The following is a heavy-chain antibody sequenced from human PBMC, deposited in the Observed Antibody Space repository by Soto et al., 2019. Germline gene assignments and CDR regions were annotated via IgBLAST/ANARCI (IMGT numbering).Heavy chain of an antibody. D-gene: IGHD4-17*01. CDR1: GGTFSSYT. CDR2: IIPILGIA. V-gene: IGHV1-69*08. Sequence: QVQLVQSGAEVKKPGSSVKVSCKASGGTFSSYTISWVRQAPGQGLEWMGRIIPILGIANYAQKFQGRVTITADKSTSTAYMELSSLRSEDTAVYYCARDGYGDYLPSDYWGQGTLVTVSS. CDR3: ARDGYGDYLPSDY. J-gene: IGHJ4*02.